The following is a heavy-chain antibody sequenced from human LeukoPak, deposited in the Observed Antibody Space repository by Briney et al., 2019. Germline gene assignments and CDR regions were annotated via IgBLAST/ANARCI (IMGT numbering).Heavy chain of an antibody. CDR2: ISSSSSYI. CDR1: GFTFSSYS. V-gene: IGHV3-21*01. J-gene: IGHJ5*02. CDR3: ARDIGYCSGGSCYNWFDP. D-gene: IGHD2-15*01. Sequence: GGSLRLSCAASGFTFSSYSMNWVRQAPGKGLEWVSSISSSSSYIYYADSVKGRFTISRDNAKNSLYLQMNSLRAEDTAVYYCARDIGYCSGGSCYNWFDPWGQGTLVTVSS.